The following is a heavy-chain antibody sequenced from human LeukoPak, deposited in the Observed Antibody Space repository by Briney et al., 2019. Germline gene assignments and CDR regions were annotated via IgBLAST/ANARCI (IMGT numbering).Heavy chain of an antibody. Sequence: GGSLRPSCAASGFTFNNYGMHWVRQAPGNGLGWVAFIRNDGNTQYYADSVKGRFTISRDNSKNTLYLHMNSLTAEDTAVYYCAKGKDCSGGSCYVDYWGQGTLVTVSS. CDR3: AKGKDCSGGSCYVDY. J-gene: IGHJ4*02. D-gene: IGHD2-15*01. CDR1: GFTFNNYG. CDR2: IRNDGNTQ. V-gene: IGHV3-30*02.